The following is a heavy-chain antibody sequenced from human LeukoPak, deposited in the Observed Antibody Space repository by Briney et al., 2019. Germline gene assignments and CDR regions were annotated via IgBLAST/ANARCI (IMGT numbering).Heavy chain of an antibody. J-gene: IGHJ4*02. CDR2: IRYDGSNK. CDR3: AKDSSVYYYDSRSLDY. V-gene: IGHV3-30*02. CDR1: GFTFSSYG. D-gene: IGHD3-22*01. Sequence: PGGSLRLSCAASGFTFSSYGIHWVRQAPGKGLEWVAFIRYDGSNKYYADSVKGRFTISRDNSKNTLYLQMNSLRAEDTAVYFCAKDSSVYYYDSRSLDYWGQGTLVTVSS.